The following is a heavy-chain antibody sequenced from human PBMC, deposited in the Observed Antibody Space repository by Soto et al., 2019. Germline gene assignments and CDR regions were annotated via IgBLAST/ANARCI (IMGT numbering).Heavy chain of an antibody. Sequence: QVQLVHSGAAVKKPGASVKVSCKASGYTFTHYAMHWVRQAPAQSLEWMGWSNTDNGNTKYSQKLQGRGTITTDKAASTAYMEVSSLISEDTAVYYCARDGAVAGDTNFDYWGQGTLVTVSS. D-gene: IGHD6-19*01. CDR1: GYTFTHYA. CDR2: SNTDNGNT. V-gene: IGHV1-3*04. J-gene: IGHJ4*02. CDR3: ARDGAVAGDTNFDY.